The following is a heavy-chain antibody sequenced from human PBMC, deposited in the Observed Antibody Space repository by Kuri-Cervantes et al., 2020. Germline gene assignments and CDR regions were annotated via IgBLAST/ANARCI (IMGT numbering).Heavy chain of an antibody. CDR1: GFTFSSYS. CDR2: ISSSSSTI. D-gene: IGHD3-9*01. V-gene: IGHV3-48*01. J-gene: IGHJ3*02. Sequence: GESLKISCAASGFTFSSYSMNWVRQAPGKGLEWVSYISSSSSTIYYADSVKGRFTISRDNAKNSLYLQMNSLRAEDTAVYYCAVLRYFDWFPGYSDAFDIWGQGTMVTVSS. CDR3: AVLRYFDWFPGYSDAFDI.